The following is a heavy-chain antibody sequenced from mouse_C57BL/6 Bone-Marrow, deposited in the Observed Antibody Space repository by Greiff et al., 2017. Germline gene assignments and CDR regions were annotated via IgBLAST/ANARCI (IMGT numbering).Heavy chain of an antibody. J-gene: IGHJ2*01. Sequence: QVQLQQSGAELARPGASVKLSCKASGYTFTSYGISWVKQRTGQGLEWIGEIYPRSGNTYYNEKFKGKATMTADKSSSTAYMELRSLTSEDSAVYFCARGGWLLRVWGQGTTLTGSS. CDR2: IYPRSGNT. CDR3: ARGGWLLRV. D-gene: IGHD2-3*01. CDR1: GYTFTSYG. V-gene: IGHV1-81*01.